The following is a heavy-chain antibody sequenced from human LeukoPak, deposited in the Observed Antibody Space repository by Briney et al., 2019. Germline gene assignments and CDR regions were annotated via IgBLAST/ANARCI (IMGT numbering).Heavy chain of an antibody. Sequence: ASVKVSCKASGGTFISYAISWVRQAPGQGLEWMGGIIPIFGTANYAQKFQDRVTITADKSTSTAYMELSSLKASDTAMYYCARHVLGQRGYSGYDHKVYYYYYYMDVWGKGTTVTVSS. CDR1: GGTFISYA. CDR3: ARHVLGQRGYSGYDHKVYYYYYYMDV. CDR2: IIPIFGTA. V-gene: IGHV1-69*06. D-gene: IGHD5-12*01. J-gene: IGHJ6*03.